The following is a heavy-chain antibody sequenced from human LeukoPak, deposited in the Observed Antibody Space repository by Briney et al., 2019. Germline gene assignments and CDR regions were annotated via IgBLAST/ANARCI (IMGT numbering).Heavy chain of an antibody. Sequence: GSLRLSCAASGFTFSSYSMNWVRQPPGKGLEWIGEINHSGSTNYNPSLKSRVTISVDTSKNQFSLKLSSVTAADTAVYYCARAGVGATNYYGMDVWGQGTTVTVSS. CDR2: INHSGST. V-gene: IGHV4-34*01. CDR1: GFTFSSYS. CDR3: ARAGVGATNYYGMDV. J-gene: IGHJ6*02. D-gene: IGHD1-26*01.